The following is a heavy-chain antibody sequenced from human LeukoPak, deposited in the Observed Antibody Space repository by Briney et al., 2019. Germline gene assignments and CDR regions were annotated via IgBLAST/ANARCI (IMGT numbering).Heavy chain of an antibody. V-gene: IGHV3-7*01. Sequence: GGSPRLSCVASGFGFSSDWMTWVRQAPGKGLEWVANIKEDGSATYYADSVKGRFIISRDNAKNSLYLQVNSLRVEDTAVYFCARDHNDGYNFYWGQGAVVTVSS. CDR2: IKEDGSAT. CDR3: ARDHNDGYNFY. D-gene: IGHD3-22*01. J-gene: IGHJ4*02. CDR1: GFGFSSDW.